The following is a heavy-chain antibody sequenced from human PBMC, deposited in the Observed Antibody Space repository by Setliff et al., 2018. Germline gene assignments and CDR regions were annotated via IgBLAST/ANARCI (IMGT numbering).Heavy chain of an antibody. CDR2: IYSSGST. D-gene: IGHD3-22*01. CDR1: GGSMSSHY. CDR3: ARTGTGYYYGEFQR. V-gene: IGHV4-4*08. Sequence: ETLSLTCTVSGGSMSSHYWSWIRQPPGEGLEWIGCIYSSGSTTYNPSLKSRVTISVDTSKSQFSLNLTSVTAADTALYYCARTGTGYYYGEFQRWGQGTLVTVSS. J-gene: IGHJ1*01.